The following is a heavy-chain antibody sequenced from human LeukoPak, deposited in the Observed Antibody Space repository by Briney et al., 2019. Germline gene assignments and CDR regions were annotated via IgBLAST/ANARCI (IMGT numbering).Heavy chain of an antibody. CDR2: RRQDGSEK. CDR1: VFTFSSYW. J-gene: IGHJ4*02. V-gene: IGHV3-7*01. Sequence: PGGSLRLSCSASVFTFSSYWMSWVRQAPGRGLEWVANRRQDGSEKYYVDSVKGRFTISRDNAKNSLYLQMNSLRAEDTAVYYCARVPPDILTGYYGGGVDYWGQGTLVTVSS. D-gene: IGHD3-9*01. CDR3: ARVPPDILTGYYGGGVDY.